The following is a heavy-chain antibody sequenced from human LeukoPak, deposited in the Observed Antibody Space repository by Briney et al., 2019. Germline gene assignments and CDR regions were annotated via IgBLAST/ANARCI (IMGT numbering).Heavy chain of an antibody. Sequence: SETLSLTCTVSGGSISRYFWSWIRQPPRKELEWIGYIFYSGSTNYNPSLKSRVTISVDTSKNQFSLKLSSVTAADTAVYFCARRVYDSDAFDIWGQGTMVTVSS. J-gene: IGHJ3*02. CDR2: IFYSGST. CDR1: GGSISRYF. D-gene: IGHD5/OR15-5a*01. CDR3: ARRVYDSDAFDI. V-gene: IGHV4-59*01.